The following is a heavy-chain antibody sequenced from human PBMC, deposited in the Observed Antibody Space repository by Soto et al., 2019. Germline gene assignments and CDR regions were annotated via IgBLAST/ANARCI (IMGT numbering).Heavy chain of an antibody. CDR3: AKDRQPDGFWPFDH. V-gene: IGHV3-23*01. J-gene: IGHJ4*02. D-gene: IGHD3-3*01. CDR2: ILGSGGT. CDR1: GFTFHTYA. Sequence: EVQLLESGGGLVQPGGSLRLSCAASGFTFHTYAMSWVRQTPGKGLEWISGILGSGGTYYADSVKGRFTISRDNSKNTLYLQTYSLRAEDTAMYYCAKDRQPDGFWPFDHWGQGTLITVSS.